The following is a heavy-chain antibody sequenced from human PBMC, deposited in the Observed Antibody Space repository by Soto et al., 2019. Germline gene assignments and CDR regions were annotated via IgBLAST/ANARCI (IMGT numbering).Heavy chain of an antibody. V-gene: IGHV1-2*02. CDR3: GRGGDTAMVYHGMGV. J-gene: IGHJ6*02. CDR1: GYSFTGYF. CDR2: INLNSGGT. D-gene: IGHD5-18*01. Sequence: GASVKVSCKASGYSFTGYFTQWVRQAPGQGLEWMGWINLNSGGTNYAQKFKGRVTMTRDTSISTAYMELSRLRPDDTAVYYCGRGGDTAMVYHGMGVCGRGRTVAV.